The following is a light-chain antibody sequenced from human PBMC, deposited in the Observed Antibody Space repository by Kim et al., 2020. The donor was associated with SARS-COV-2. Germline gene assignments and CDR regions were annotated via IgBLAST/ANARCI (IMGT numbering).Light chain of an antibody. Sequence: LSPGERATLSCRTSQTVISSFLGWYQQKPGQAPRLLIYGASDRATGVPDRFSGSGSGTHFTLTISRLEPEDCAVYYCQQYDTSPYTFGQWTKLEI. CDR2: GAS. CDR3: QQYDTSPYT. CDR1: QTVISSF. V-gene: IGKV3-20*01. J-gene: IGKJ2*01.